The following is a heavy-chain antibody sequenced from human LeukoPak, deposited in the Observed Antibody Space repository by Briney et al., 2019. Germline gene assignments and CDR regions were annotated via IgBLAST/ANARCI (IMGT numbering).Heavy chain of an antibody. CDR1: GGSISSSPYY. CDR3: ARRTLLWFAQGWFDP. D-gene: IGHD3-10*01. J-gene: IGHJ5*02. Sequence: KPSETLSLTCTVSGGSISSSPYYWGWIRQPPGKGLEWIGSIYYSGTTHYNPPLESRVTISVDTSKNQFSLKLSSVTAADTAVYYCARRTLLWFAQGWFDPWGQGTLVTVSS. CDR2: IYYSGTT. V-gene: IGHV4-39*07.